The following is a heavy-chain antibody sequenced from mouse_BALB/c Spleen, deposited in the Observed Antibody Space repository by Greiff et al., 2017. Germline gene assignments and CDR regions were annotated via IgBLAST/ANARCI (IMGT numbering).Heavy chain of an antibody. CDR1: GFTFSSFG. Sequence: EVQLVESGGGLVQPGGSRKLSCAASGFTFSSFGMHWVRQAPEKGLEWVAYISSGSSTIYYADTVKGRFTISRDNPKNTLFLQMTSLRSEDTAMYYCARSPLYGSSFYFDYWGQGTTLTVSS. D-gene: IGHD1-1*01. CDR2: ISSGSSTI. CDR3: ARSPLYGSSFYFDY. J-gene: IGHJ2*01. V-gene: IGHV5-17*02.